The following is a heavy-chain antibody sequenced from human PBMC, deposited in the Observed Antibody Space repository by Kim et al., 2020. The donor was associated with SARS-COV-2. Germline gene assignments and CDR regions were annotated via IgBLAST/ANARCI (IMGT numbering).Heavy chain of an antibody. CDR2: ISWDGGST. CDR1: GFTFDDYT. V-gene: IGHV3-43*01. CDR3: AKDIAYSGTIRVFDY. Sequence: GGSLRLSCAASGFTFDDYTMHWVRQAPGKGLEWVSLISWDGGSTYYADSVKGRFTISRDNSKNSLYMQMNSLRTEDTALYYCAKDIAYSGTIRVFDYWGQGTLVTVSS. J-gene: IGHJ4*02. D-gene: IGHD1-26*01.